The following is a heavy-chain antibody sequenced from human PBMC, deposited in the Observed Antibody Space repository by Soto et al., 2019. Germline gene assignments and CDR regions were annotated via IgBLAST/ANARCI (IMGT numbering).Heavy chain of an antibody. J-gene: IGHJ6*02. D-gene: IGHD3-16*01. V-gene: IGHV3-30*18. CDR1: GFTFSSYG. CDR2: ISYDGSNK. CDR3: AKVKLGVGAGLYYYGVDV. Sequence: PGGSLRLSCAASGFTFSSYGMHWVRQAPGKGLEWVAVISYDGSNKYYADSVKGRFTISRDNSKNTPYLQMNSLRAEDTAVYYCAKVKLGVGAGLYYYGVDVWGQGTTVTVSS.